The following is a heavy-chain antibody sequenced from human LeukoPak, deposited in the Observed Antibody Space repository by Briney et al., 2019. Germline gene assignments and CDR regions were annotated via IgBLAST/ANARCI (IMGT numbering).Heavy chain of an antibody. Sequence: ASVNVSCKASGYTFSSSDINWVRQATGQGLEWMGWMNPNSGNTYYAQRFQGRVTMTRDTSISTAYMELRSLRSDDTAVYYCARVSHAGAAKPDDYYYYMDVWGKGTTVTVSS. CDR1: GYTFSSSD. CDR2: MNPNSGNT. V-gene: IGHV1-8*01. J-gene: IGHJ6*03. CDR3: ARVSHAGAAKPDDYYYYMDV. D-gene: IGHD2-2*02.